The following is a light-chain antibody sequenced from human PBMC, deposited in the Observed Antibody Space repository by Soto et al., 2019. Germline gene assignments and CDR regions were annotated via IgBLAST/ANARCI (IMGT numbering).Light chain of an antibody. CDR3: QQHSNWPLT. Sequence: EIVLTQSPATLSLSPGEGATLSCRASQSVGTHLVWYQQKPGQAPRLLIYGASNRATGIPGRFSGGGSGTEFTITISRLEPEDFAVYFCQQHSNWPLTFGGGTKVEI. J-gene: IGKJ4*01. CDR1: QSVGTH. CDR2: GAS. V-gene: IGKV3-11*01.